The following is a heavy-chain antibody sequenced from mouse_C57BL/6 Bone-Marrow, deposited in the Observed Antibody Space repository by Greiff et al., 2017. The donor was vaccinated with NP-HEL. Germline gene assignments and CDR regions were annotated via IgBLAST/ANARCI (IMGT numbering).Heavy chain of an antibody. D-gene: IGHD2-4*01. J-gene: IGHJ1*03. CDR3: AKKGDYDAGDWYFDV. CDR1: GFSLTSYG. Sequence: VKLEESGPGLVQPSQSLSITCTVSGFSLTSYGVHWVRQSPGKGLEWLGVIWRGGSTDYNAAFMSRLSITKDNSKSQVFFKMNSLQADDTAIYYCAKKGDYDAGDWYFDVWGTGTTVTVSS. CDR2: IWRGGST. V-gene: IGHV2-5*01.